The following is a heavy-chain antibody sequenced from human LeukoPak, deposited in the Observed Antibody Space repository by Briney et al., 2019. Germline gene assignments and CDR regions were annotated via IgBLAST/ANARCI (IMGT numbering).Heavy chain of an antibody. CDR2: IYYSGST. Sequence: SETLSLTCSVSGGSVRSGSYYWSWIRQPPGKGLEWIGYIYYSGSTNYNPSLKSRVTISVDTSKKQFSLKLTSVTAADTAVYYCARVVVVPTAIYYYYYGMDVWGRGTPVTVSS. CDR3: ARVVVVPTAIYYYYYGMDV. V-gene: IGHV4-61*01. D-gene: IGHD2-2*01. CDR1: GGSVRSGSYY. J-gene: IGHJ6*02.